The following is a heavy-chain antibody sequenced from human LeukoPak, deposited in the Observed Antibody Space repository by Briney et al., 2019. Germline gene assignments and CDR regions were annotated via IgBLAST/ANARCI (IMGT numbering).Heavy chain of an antibody. CDR1: GYTFTCYY. V-gene: IGHV1-2*02. Sequence: ASVKVSCKASGYTFTCYYMHWVRQAPGQGLEWMGWINPNSGGTYYAQKFQGRVTMTRDTSISTAYMELSSLRSDDTAVYYCARDYYDNSGFGAFDIWGQGTMVTVSS. CDR2: INPNSGGT. J-gene: IGHJ3*02. D-gene: IGHD3-22*01. CDR3: ARDYYDNSGFGAFDI.